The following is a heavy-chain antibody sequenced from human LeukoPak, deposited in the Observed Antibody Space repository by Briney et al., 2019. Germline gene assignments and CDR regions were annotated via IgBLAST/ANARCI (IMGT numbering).Heavy chain of an antibody. CDR1: GFTFSNYW. CDR3: ARGGNYGTLDF. D-gene: IGHD1-7*01. CDR2: INNDGSST. V-gene: IGHV3-74*03. J-gene: IGHJ4*02. Sequence: GGSLRLSCAASGFTFSNYWMYWVRQGPGKGLLWVARINNDGSSTVYADSVRGRFTISRDNAKNTLYLQMSRLRAADTAVYYCARGGNYGTLDFWGQGTLVTVSS.